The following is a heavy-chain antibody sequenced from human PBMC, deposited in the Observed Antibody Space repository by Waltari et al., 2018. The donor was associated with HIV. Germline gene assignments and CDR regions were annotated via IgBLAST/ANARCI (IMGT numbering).Heavy chain of an antibody. D-gene: IGHD2-8*01. CDR2: ISLSIGYI. Sequence: EVQLVESGGGLVKPGGSLRLSCAASGFTFSSYGMTWVRRVPGKGLDWGSSISLSIGYICYADSLKGRFTISRDNAKNPLKLKRNSLRAEDTAVYYCAREGFCSNGVCSHYYGMDVWAKGPRSPSP. CDR3: AREGFCSNGVCSHYYGMDV. V-gene: IGHV3-21*01. CDR1: GFTFSSYG. J-gene: IGHJ6*02.